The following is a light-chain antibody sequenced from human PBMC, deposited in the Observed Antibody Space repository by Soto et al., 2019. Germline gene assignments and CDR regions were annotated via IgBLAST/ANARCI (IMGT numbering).Light chain of an antibody. V-gene: IGKV3-20*01. J-gene: IGKJ1*01. Sequence: EIVLTQSPGTLSLSPVEGATLSCMASQSINSFLAWYQQRRGQAPRLLIHGASNRATGIPDRFSGSGSGTDFTLTISRLEPGDFAVYYCQQYGGSPRTFGQGTKVDNK. CDR1: QSINSF. CDR3: QQYGGSPRT. CDR2: GAS.